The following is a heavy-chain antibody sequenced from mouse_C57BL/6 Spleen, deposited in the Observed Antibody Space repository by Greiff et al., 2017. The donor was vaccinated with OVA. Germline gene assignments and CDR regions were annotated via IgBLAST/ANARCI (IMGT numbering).Heavy chain of an antibody. CDR2: INPNYGTT. CDR1: GYSFPVYH. CDR3: ARWEFITNEENY. Sequence: EVQLQQSGPELVKPGASVTISCKASGYSFPVYHMNWVKQSNGKSLEWIGVINPNYGTTSYNQKFKGKATLTVDQSSSTAYMQLNSLTSEDSAVDYGARWEFITNEENYWGQGTTLTVAS. V-gene: IGHV1-39*01. J-gene: IGHJ2*01. D-gene: IGHD1-1*01.